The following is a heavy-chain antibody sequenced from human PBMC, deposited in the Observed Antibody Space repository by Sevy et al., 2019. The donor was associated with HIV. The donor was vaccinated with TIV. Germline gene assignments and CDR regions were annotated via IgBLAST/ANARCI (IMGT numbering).Heavy chain of an antibody. V-gene: IGHV3-21*01. J-gene: IGHJ4*02. Sequence: GGSLRLSCAASGFSFSIYWMSWVRQAPGKGLEWVSSISSSSSYIYYTDSVKGRFTISRDNAKNSLYLQMNSLRAEDTAVYYCVRDGGCSSTSCLLYFDYWGQGTLVTVSS. CDR3: VRDGGCSSTSCLLYFDY. CDR1: GFSFSIYW. CDR2: ISSSSSYI. D-gene: IGHD2-2*01.